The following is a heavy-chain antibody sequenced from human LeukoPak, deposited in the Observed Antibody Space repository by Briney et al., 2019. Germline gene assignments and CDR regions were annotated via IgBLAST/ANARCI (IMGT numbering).Heavy chain of an antibody. V-gene: IGHV1-8*01. CDR3: ARSDSGSYLTLYYFDY. CDR1: GYTFTSYD. Sequence: ASVKVSCKASGYTFTSYDINWVRRATGQGLEWMGWMNPNSGNTGYAQKFQGRLTMTRNTSISTAYMELSSLRSEDTAVYYCARSDSGSYLTLYYFDYWGQGTLVTVSS. D-gene: IGHD1-26*01. J-gene: IGHJ4*02. CDR2: MNPNSGNT.